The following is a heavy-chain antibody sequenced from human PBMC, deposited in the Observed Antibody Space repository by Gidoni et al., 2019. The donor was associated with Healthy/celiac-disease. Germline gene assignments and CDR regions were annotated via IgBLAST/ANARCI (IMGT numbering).Heavy chain of an antibody. V-gene: IGHV4-34*01. CDR2: INHSGST. D-gene: IGHD6-19*01. Sequence: QVQLHPWCAGLFQPSETLSLTCPVSGVSFSGYYCSWIRQPPGKGMEWIGEINHSGSTNYNPSLKSRVTISVDTSKNKFSLKLSSVTAAYTAVYYCERGFSSGWYDRWDYWGQGTMVTVSS. CDR3: ERGFSSGWYDRWDY. CDR1: GVSFSGYY. J-gene: IGHJ4*02.